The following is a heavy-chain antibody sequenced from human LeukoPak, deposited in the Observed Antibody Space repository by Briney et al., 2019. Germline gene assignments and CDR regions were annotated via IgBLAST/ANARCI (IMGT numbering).Heavy chain of an antibody. D-gene: IGHD3-10*01. V-gene: IGHV1-2*04. CDR3: ARDYGGPRDYYYGMDV. Sequence: ASVKVSCKASGHTFTGYYMHWVRQAPGQGLEWMGWINPNSGGTNYAQKFQGWVTMTRDTSISTAYMELSRLRSDDTAVYYCARDYGGPRDYYYGMDVWGQGTTVTVSS. CDR1: GHTFTGYY. CDR2: INPNSGGT. J-gene: IGHJ6*02.